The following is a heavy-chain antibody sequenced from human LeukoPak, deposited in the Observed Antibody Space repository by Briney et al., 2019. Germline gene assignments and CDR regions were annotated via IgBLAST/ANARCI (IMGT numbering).Heavy chain of an antibody. D-gene: IGHD3-16*01. Sequence: GGSLRLSGVASGFTFTDHPMNWVRQAPGKGLEWISYIGGDGIAFYADSVKGRFTASKDDARKSMYLQMNSLRVEDTAVYYCAKDRANWAIDDWGQGTQVTVSS. CDR1: GFTFTDHP. CDR2: IGGDGIA. V-gene: IGHV3-69-1*01. CDR3: AKDRANWAIDD. J-gene: IGHJ4*02.